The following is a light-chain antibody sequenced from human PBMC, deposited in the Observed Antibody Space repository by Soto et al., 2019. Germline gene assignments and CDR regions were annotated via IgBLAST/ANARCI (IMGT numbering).Light chain of an antibody. CDR1: QDIKKH. V-gene: IGKV1-33*01. Sequence: DIQMTQSPSSLSASVGDRVTITCQANQDIKKHINWYQQKPGKAPKLLIYDASHLETGVPSRFSGSGSGTDFTFIISSLQPDDMATYYCQQYDVLPLTFGGGTKVESK. J-gene: IGKJ4*01. CDR3: QQYDVLPLT. CDR2: DAS.